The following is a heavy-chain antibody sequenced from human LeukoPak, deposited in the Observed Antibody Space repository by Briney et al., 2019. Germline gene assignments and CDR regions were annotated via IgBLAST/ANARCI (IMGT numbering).Heavy chain of an antibody. CDR2: ISNDGSHK. CDR3: AKGARGDTVTSIVGLNWFDP. V-gene: IGHV3-30*18. Sequence: PGGSLRLSCAASGFTFSIYWMHWVRQAPGKGLEWVAVISNDGSHKYYADSVKGRFSISRDNSKNTLYLQMNSLRADDTAVYYCAKGARGDTVTSIVGLNWFDPWGQGTLVTVSS. D-gene: IGHD4-17*01. CDR1: GFTFSIYW. J-gene: IGHJ5*02.